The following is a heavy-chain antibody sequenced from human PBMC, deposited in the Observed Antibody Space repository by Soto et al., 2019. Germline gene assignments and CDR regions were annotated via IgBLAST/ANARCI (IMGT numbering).Heavy chain of an antibody. CDR1: GFSFSTSSVG. Sequence: QITLKESGPTLVKPTQTLTLTCTFSGFSFSTSSVGVGWIRQPPGKALEWLALIYWDDDKRYNPSLWNRLTTTKDTSRNQVVVTMPDMDHVDTGTYYCVIVYWVETGIRYYFDYWVQGTLVTVSS. CDR2: IYWDDDK. V-gene: IGHV2-5*04. J-gene: IGHJ4*02. D-gene: IGHD2-21*02. CDR3: VIVYWVETGIRYYFDY.